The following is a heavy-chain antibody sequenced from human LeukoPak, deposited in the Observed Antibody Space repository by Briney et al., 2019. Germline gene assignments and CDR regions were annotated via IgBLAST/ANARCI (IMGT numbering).Heavy chain of an antibody. CDR1: GFTFSSYA. J-gene: IGHJ6*02. V-gene: IGHV3-30-3*01. D-gene: IGHD3-3*01. Sequence: GGSLRLSCAASGFTFSSYAMHWVRQAPGKGLEWVAVISYDGSNKYYADSVKGRFTISRDNSKNTLYLRMNSLRAEDTAVYYCARNLQNDFWSGGYYYYYGMDVWGQGTTVTVSS. CDR3: ARNLQNDFWSGGYYYYYGMDV. CDR2: ISYDGSNK.